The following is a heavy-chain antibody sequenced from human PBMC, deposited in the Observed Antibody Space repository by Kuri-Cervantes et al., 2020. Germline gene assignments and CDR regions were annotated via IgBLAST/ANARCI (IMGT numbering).Heavy chain of an antibody. CDR3: ARCTVAGHSDY. Sequence: GESLKISCAASGFTFSSYGMHWVRQAPGKGLEWVAVIWYDGSNKYYADSVKGRFTISRDNSKNTLYLQMNSLRDEDTAVYYCARCTVAGHSDYWGQGTLVTVSS. J-gene: IGHJ4*02. CDR2: IWYDGSNK. CDR1: GFTFSSYG. V-gene: IGHV3-33*01. D-gene: IGHD6-19*01.